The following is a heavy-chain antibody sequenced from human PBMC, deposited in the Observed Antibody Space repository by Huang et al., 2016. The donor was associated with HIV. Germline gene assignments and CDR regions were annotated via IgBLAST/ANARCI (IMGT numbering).Heavy chain of an antibody. CDR2: MKGDGSST. CDR3: ARGTRLTGLWYFDL. Sequence: EVQLVESGGGLVQPGGSLRLSCAASGFTFSSYWMHWVRQAPGKGLVWGSRMKGDGSSTNYADSVKGRFTMSRDNAKNTLYVQVNSLRAEDTAVYYCARGTRLTGLWYFDLWGRGTLVIVSS. V-gene: IGHV3-74*01. CDR1: GFTFSSYW. J-gene: IGHJ2*01. D-gene: IGHD7-27*01.